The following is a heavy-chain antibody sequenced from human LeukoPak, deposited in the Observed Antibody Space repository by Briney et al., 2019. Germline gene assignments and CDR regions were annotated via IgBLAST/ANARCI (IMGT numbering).Heavy chain of an antibody. V-gene: IGHV1-2*02. CDR3: ATEVGGIPY. J-gene: IGHJ4*02. CDR1: GYTFSGYY. Sequence: ASVKVSCKASGYTFSGYYMHWVRQAPGQGLEWVGWIDPNNGGTNYAQKFQGRVTMTRDTSISAAYMELSRLRSDDTAMYYCATEVGGIPYWGQGTLVTVSS. D-gene: IGHD3-16*02. CDR2: IDPNNGGT.